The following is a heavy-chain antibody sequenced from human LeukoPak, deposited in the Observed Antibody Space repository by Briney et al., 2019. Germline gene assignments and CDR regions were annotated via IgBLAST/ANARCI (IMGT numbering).Heavy chain of an antibody. CDR1: GFTFSSYN. V-gene: IGHV3-21*01. CDR2: IDSSSRYI. D-gene: IGHD2-2*01. Sequence: PGGSLRLSCAASGFTFSSYNMDWVRQAPGKGLEWVSFIDSSSRYIYQVDSVKGRFTISRDNAKSSVFLQMNSPRAEDTAVYYCARVGGHCTSTSCPPPDYWGQGTLVTVSS. J-gene: IGHJ4*02. CDR3: ARVGGHCTSTSCPPPDY.